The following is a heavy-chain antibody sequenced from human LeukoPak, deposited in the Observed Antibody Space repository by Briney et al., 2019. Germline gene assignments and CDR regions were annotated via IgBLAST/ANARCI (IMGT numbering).Heavy chain of an antibody. CDR2: ISGSGGST. Sequence: GGSLRLSCAASGFTFSSYAMSWVRQAPGKGLEWVSAISGSGGSTYYADSVKGRFTISRDNSKNTLYLQMNSLRAEDTAVYYCAKGYCGGDCYGDYYYYYMDVWGKGTTVTVSS. D-gene: IGHD2-21*01. CDR1: GFTFSSYA. J-gene: IGHJ6*03. CDR3: AKGYCGGDCYGDYYYYYMDV. V-gene: IGHV3-23*01.